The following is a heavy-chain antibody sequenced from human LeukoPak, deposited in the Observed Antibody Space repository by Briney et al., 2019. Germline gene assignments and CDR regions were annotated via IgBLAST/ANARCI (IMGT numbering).Heavy chain of an antibody. CDR3: ARFDSSGLYFDY. D-gene: IGHD3-22*01. V-gene: IGHV4-30-4*08. CDR1: GGSISSGDYY. CDR2: IYYSGST. Sequence: SETLSLTCTVSGGSISSGDYYWSWIRQPPGKGLEWIGYIYYSGSTYYHPFLQSRVTISVDTSKHQFSLKLSSVTAADTAVYYCARFDSSGLYFDYWGQGTLVTVSS. J-gene: IGHJ4*02.